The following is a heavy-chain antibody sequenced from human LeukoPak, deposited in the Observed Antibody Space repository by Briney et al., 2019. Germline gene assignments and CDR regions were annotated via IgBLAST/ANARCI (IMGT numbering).Heavy chain of an antibody. V-gene: IGHV3-23*01. CDR2: ISGSGGST. D-gene: IGHD1-26*01. Sequence: GGSLRLSCVASGFTFNNYGMNWVRQAPGKGLEWVSAISGSGGSTYYADSVKGRFTISRDNSKNTLYLQMNSLRAEDTAVYYCAKDYSGSYDYAFDIWGQGTMVTVSS. CDR3: AKDYSGSYDYAFDI. J-gene: IGHJ3*02. CDR1: GFTFNNYG.